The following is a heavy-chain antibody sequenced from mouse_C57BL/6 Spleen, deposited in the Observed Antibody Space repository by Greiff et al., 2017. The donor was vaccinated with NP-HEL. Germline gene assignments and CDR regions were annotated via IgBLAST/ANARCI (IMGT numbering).Heavy chain of an antibody. D-gene: IGHD2-10*02. CDR2: IDPSDSYT. CDR3: ARSSYGGYFDV. V-gene: IGHV1-59*01. Sequence: QVQLQQPGAELVRPGTSVKLSCKASGYTFTSYWMHWVKQRPGQGLEWIGVIDPSDSYTNYNQKFKGKATLTVDTSSSTAYMQLSSLTSEDSAVYYCARSSYGGYFDVWGTGTTVTVSS. CDR1: GYTFTSYW. J-gene: IGHJ1*03.